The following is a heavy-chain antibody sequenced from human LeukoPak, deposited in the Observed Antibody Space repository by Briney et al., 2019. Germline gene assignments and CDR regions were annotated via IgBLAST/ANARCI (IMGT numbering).Heavy chain of an antibody. D-gene: IGHD2-15*01. V-gene: IGHV3-30*02. CDR2: IRYDGSNK. CDR1: GFTFSSYW. J-gene: IGHJ4*02. Sequence: GGSLRLSCAASGFTFSSYWMSWVRQAPGKGLEWVAFIRYDGSNKYYADSVKGRFTISRDNSKNTLYLQMNSLRPEDTAVYYCARDLHCSGGSCYSGLHYWGQGTLVTVSS. CDR3: ARDLHCSGGSCYSGLHY.